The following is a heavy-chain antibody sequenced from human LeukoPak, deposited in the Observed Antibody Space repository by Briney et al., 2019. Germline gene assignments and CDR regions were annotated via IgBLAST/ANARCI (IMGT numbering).Heavy chain of an antibody. CDR2: ICNDGNNK. J-gene: IGHJ4*02. CDR3: ASDHGAY. D-gene: IGHD1-26*01. V-gene: IGHV3-33*01. CDR1: AFPFSTYG. Sequence: GGSLRLSCAASAFPFSTYGMHWVRQAPGKGLEGGAPICNDGNNKYYRDSVKGPFTISRDNSKSALFLQMSGLRAEDTALYYCASDHGAYWGQGTLVTVSS.